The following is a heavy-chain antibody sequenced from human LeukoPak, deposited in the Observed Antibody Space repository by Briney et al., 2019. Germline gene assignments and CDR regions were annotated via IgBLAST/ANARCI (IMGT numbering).Heavy chain of an antibody. CDR1: GFALSTSGMR. J-gene: IGHJ4*02. CDR3: ARMPIAVAGQIDY. D-gene: IGHD6-19*01. CDR2: IDWDDDK. Sequence: SGPTLVNPTQTLTLTCTFSGFALSTSGMRVSWIRQPPGKALEWLARIDWDDDKFYSTSLKTRLTISKDTSKNQVVLTMTNMDPVDAATYYCARMPIAVAGQIDYWGQGTLVTVSS. V-gene: IGHV2-70*04.